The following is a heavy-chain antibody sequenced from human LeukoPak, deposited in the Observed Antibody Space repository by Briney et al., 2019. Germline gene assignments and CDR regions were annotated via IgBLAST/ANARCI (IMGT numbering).Heavy chain of an antibody. Sequence: GASVKVSCKASGYTFTSYYMHWVRQAPGQGLEWMGIINPSGGSTSYAQKFQGRVTMTRDTSTSTVYMELSSLRSEDTAVYYCARRYYGSATYRLPYDYWGQGTLVTVSS. J-gene: IGHJ4*02. CDR1: GYTFTSYY. V-gene: IGHV1-46*01. CDR3: ARRYYGSATYRLPYDY. D-gene: IGHD3-22*01. CDR2: INPSGGST.